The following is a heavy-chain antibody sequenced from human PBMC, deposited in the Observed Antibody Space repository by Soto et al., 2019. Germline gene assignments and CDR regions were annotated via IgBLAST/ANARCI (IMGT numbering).Heavy chain of an antibody. J-gene: IGHJ6*02. CDR3: AREGRSRYGMDV. CDR1: DFTFSDYW. Sequence: EVQVVESGGGLVQPGGSLRLSCAASDFTFSDYWMSWVRQPPGKGLEWVANIKQGGREKHYVDSVKGRFTISRDDAKNSLFLQMNSLRTDDTAVYYCAREGRSRYGMDVWGQGTPVTVSS. D-gene: IGHD2-2*01. V-gene: IGHV3-7*01. CDR2: IKQGGREK.